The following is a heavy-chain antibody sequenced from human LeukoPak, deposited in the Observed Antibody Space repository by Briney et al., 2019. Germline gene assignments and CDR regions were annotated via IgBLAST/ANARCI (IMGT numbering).Heavy chain of an antibody. D-gene: IGHD2-2*03. CDR1: GYTFTSYG. CDR2: INAYNGNT. Sequence: GASVKVSCKASGYTFTSYGISWVRQAPGQGLEWMGWINAYNGNTNYAQKLQGRVTMTTDTSTSTAYMELRSLRSDDTAVYYCARDGYCSSTSCSNYYYYGMDVWGQGTTVTVSS. V-gene: IGHV1-18*01. CDR3: ARDGYCSSTSCSNYYYYGMDV. J-gene: IGHJ6*02.